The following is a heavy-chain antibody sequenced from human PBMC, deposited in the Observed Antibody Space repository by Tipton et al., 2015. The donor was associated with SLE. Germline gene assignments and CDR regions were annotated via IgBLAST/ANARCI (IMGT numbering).Heavy chain of an antibody. V-gene: IGHV3-7*04. CDR3: ARVDYGDCNMDV. J-gene: IGHJ6*02. D-gene: IGHD4-17*01. CDR1: GFTFGNYW. Sequence: SLRLSCAASGFTFGNYWMSWVRQAPGKGLEWVANIKHDGSEKYYVDSVKGRLTISRDNAKNSVYLQMNSPRAEDTAVYFCARVDYGDCNMDVWGQGTTVTVSS. CDR2: IKHDGSEK.